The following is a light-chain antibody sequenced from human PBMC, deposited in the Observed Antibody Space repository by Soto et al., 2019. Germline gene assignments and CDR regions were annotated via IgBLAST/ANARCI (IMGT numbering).Light chain of an antibody. J-gene: IGKJ1*01. CDR3: LQDFNYPWT. V-gene: IGKV1-6*01. Sequence: AIQMTQSPSSLSASVGDRVTITCRASQDIRTDLGWYQQKPGKTPKLLIFAASSLQSGVPARFSGSGSGTEFTLTISSLQPEDFATYYCLQDFNYPWTFGQGTKVEIE. CDR2: AAS. CDR1: QDIRTD.